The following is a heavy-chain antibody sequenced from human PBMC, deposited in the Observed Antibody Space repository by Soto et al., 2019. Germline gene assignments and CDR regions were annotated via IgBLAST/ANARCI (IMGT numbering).Heavy chain of an antibody. V-gene: IGHV4-59*01. J-gene: IGHJ4*02. Sequence: SETLSLTCTVSGGSISSYYWSWIRQPPGKGLEWIGYIYYSGSTNYNPSLKSRVTISVDTSKNQFSLKLSSVTAADTAVYYCARAVAGTGHDYWGQGTLVTVSS. D-gene: IGHD6-19*01. CDR1: GGSISSYY. CDR3: ARAVAGTGHDY. CDR2: IYYSGST.